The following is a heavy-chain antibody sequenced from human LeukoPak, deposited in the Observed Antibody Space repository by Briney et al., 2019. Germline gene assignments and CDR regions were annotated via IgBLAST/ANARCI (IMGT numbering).Heavy chain of an antibody. J-gene: IGHJ4*02. Sequence: GGSLRLSCAASGFTFDDYAMHWVRQAPGKGLEWVSGISWNSGSIGYADSVKGRFTISRDNAKNSLYLQMNSLRAEDTALYYCAKDFYGSRYDSSGYPVGWGQGTLVTVSS. V-gene: IGHV3-9*01. D-gene: IGHD3-22*01. CDR2: ISWNSGSI. CDR1: GFTFDDYA. CDR3: AKDFYGSRYDSSGYPVG.